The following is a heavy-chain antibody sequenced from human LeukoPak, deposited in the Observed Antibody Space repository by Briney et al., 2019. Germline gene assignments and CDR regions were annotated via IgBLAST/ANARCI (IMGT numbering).Heavy chain of an antibody. CDR3: AKRDGSSSWYENYYYGMDV. D-gene: IGHD6-13*01. CDR1: GFTFSSYW. CDR2: IKQDGSEK. J-gene: IGHJ6*02. V-gene: IGHV3-7*03. Sequence: GGSLRLSCAASGFTFSSYWMSWVRQAPGKGLEWVANIKQDGSEKYYVDSVKGRFTISRDNAKNSLYLQMNSLRAEDTAVYYCAKRDGSSSWYENYYYGMDVWGQGTTVTVSS.